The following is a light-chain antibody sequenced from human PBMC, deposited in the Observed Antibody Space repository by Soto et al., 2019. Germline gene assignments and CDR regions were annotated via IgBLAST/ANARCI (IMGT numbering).Light chain of an antibody. CDR1: QSVSSSY. J-gene: IGKJ1*01. CDR2: GAS. CDR3: QQSSSALWT. Sequence: EIVLTQSPGTLSLSPGERATLSCRASQSVSSSYLAWYQQKPGQAPRLLIYGASSRATGIPDRFSGSGSGTDFTLTISRLEPEDFATYYCQQSSSALWTFGQGTTVEIK. V-gene: IGKV3-20*01.